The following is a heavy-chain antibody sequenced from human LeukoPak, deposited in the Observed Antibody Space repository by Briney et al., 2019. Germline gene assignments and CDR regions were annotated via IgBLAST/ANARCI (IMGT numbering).Heavy chain of an antibody. Sequence: ASVRVSRKASGYTFTSYGITWVRQAPGQGLEWLGWISAYNGNAHYAQKFQGRVALTTDTATSTVYMELRTLRSDDTAVYYCVREMAVVIPAALAPYEYWGTGKLVSVSS. CDR1: GYTFTSYG. V-gene: IGHV1-18*01. D-gene: IGHD2-2*01. CDR2: ISAYNGNA. J-gene: IGHJ4*02. CDR3: VREMAVVIPAALAPYEY.